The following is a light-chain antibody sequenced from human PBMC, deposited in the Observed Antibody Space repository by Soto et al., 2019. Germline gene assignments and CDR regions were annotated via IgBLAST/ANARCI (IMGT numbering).Light chain of an antibody. J-gene: IGKJ1*01. V-gene: IGKV1-5*03. Sequence: DIHLTQSPSFLSASVGDRVTITCRPSQAVPNNMAWYQQKPGKAPNLLIYKASRLESGVPSRFSGSGSETEFTLTISGLQPGDSATYYCQQYNSYSPTFGQGTKVDIK. CDR1: QAVPNN. CDR2: KAS. CDR3: QQYNSYSPT.